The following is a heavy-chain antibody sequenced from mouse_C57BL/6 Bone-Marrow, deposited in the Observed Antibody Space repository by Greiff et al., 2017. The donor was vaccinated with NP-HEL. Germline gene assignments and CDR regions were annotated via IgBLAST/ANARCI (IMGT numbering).Heavy chain of an antibody. Sequence: DVQLQESGAELVKPGASVKLSCTASGFNIKDYYMHWVKQRTEQGLEWIGRIDPEDGETKYAPKFQGKATITADTSSNTAYLQLSSLTSEDTAVYYCASPTGGSSPYYYAMDYWGQGTSVTVSS. D-gene: IGHD1-1*01. CDR3: ASPTGGSSPYYYAMDY. CDR1: GFNIKDYY. CDR2: IDPEDGET. V-gene: IGHV14-2*01. J-gene: IGHJ4*01.